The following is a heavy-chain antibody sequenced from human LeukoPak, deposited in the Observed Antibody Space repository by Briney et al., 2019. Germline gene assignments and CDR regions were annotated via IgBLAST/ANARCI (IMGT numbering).Heavy chain of an antibody. D-gene: IGHD3-9*01. CDR2: ISGNGGST. CDR1: GFTFTNHA. V-gene: IGHV3-64*01. CDR3: ARAGVVRYVAWLINYYMDV. Sequence: PGGSLRLSCAASGFTFTNHAMQWVRQAPGKGLEYVSAISGNGGSTYYANSVKGRFTISRDNSKNTVYLQMGSLRPEDMAVYYCARAGVVRYVAWLINYYMDVWGKGTTVTVSS. J-gene: IGHJ6*03.